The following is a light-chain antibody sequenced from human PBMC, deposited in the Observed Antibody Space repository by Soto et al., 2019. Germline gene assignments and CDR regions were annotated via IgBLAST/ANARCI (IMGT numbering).Light chain of an antibody. J-gene: IGKJ1*01. CDR3: QQYNSYSPS. Sequence: DIQMTQSPSTLSASVGDRVTITCRASQSISSWLAWYQQKPGKAPKLLIYKASSLESGVPSRFSGSGSGTEFTLTISSLQPDDFANYYCQQYNSYSPSVGQGTKVDIK. CDR1: QSISSW. CDR2: KAS. V-gene: IGKV1-5*03.